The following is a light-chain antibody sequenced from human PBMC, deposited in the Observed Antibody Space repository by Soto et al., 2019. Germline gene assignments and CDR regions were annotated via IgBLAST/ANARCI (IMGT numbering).Light chain of an antibody. Sequence: EIVLTQSPGTLSLSPGERATLSCRASQSVSSSYLAWYQQKPGQAPRLLIYGASSRATGIPDRFSGSGSGTHITTTISTLEPQDFAVYYCQQYGSPVTFGGGTKVEIK. CDR3: QQYGSPVT. CDR2: GAS. CDR1: QSVSSSY. J-gene: IGKJ4*01. V-gene: IGKV3-20*01.